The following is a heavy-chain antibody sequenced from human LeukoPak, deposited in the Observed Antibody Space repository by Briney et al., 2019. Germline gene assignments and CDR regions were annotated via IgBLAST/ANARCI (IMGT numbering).Heavy chain of an antibody. CDR1: GFSFISYE. Sequence: GGSLRLSCAASGFSFISYEMNWVRQAPGKGLEWIGFIRTKAYGGTTEYAASVKGRFTISRDDSKSIAYLQMNSLKTEDTAVYYCTRGGPGDYWGQGTLVTVSS. V-gene: IGHV3-49*04. D-gene: IGHD3-10*01. CDR3: TRGGPGDY. J-gene: IGHJ4*02. CDR2: IRTKAYGGTT.